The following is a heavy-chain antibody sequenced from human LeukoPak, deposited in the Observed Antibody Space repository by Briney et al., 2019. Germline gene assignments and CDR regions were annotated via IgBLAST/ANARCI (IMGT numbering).Heavy chain of an antibody. J-gene: IGHJ4*02. CDR3: ARQIAAAQRPFDY. V-gene: IGHV4-59*08. D-gene: IGHD6-13*01. CDR2: GDYSGST. CDR1: GGFISAYY. Sequence: PSETLSLTCTISGGFISAYYWTWIRQSPGKGLEWIGYGDYSGSTNYNPSFKSRVTISVDTSKNRFSLKLSSVTAADTAVYHCARQIAAAQRPFDYWGQGILVTVSS.